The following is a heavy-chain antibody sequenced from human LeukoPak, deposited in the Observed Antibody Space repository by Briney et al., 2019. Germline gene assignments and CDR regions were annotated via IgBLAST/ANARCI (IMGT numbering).Heavy chain of an antibody. V-gene: IGHV1-18*01. J-gene: IGHJ4*01. D-gene: IGHD2-8*02. CDR3: AREESGGYFDY. Sequence: ASVKVSCKASGYTFTSYGISWVRQAPGQGLEWMGWISPYNGNTNYAQKFRGRVTLTRDTSTITVYMELSSLRSEDTAVYSCAREESGGYFDYWGQGTLVTVSA. CDR2: ISPYNGNT. CDR1: GYTFTSYG.